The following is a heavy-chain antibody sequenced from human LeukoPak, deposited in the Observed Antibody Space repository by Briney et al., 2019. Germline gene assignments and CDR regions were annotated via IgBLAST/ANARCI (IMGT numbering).Heavy chain of an antibody. CDR1: GYTFTSYG. V-gene: IGHV1-18*01. D-gene: IGHD2-2*01. J-gene: IGHJ6*02. CDR2: ISAYNGNT. Sequence: ASVKVSCKASGYTFTSYGISWVRQSPGQGLEWMGWISAYNGNTNYAQKLQGRVTMTTDTSTSTAYMELRSLRSDDTAVYYCARDIPLRYCSSTSCSDYYYGMDVWGQGTTVTVSS. CDR3: ARDIPLRYCSSTSCSDYYYGMDV.